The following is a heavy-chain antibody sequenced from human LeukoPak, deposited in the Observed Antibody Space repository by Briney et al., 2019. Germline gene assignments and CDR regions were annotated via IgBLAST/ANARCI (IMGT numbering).Heavy chain of an antibody. J-gene: IGHJ5*02. CDR1: GGSFSGYY. CDR3: ARKVRYFDWLFTANWFDP. V-gene: IGHV4-34*01. Sequence: SETLSLTCAVYGGSFSGYYWSWIRQPPGKGLEWIGEINHSGSTNYNPSLKSRVTISVDTSKNQFSLKLSSVTAADTAVYYCARKVRYFDWLFTANWFDPWGQGTLVTVSS. D-gene: IGHD3-9*01. CDR2: INHSGST.